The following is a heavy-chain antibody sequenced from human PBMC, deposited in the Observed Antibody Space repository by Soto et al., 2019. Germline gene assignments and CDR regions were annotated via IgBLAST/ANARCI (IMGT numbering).Heavy chain of an antibody. CDR2: IYYSGST. J-gene: IGHJ4*02. CDR3: ARGSTGYSSSWYRY. Sequence: QVQLQESGPGLVKPSETLSLTCTVSGGSISSYYWSWIRQPPGKGLEWIGYIYYSGSTNYNPSLKSRVTISVDTSKNQFSLKLRSVTAADTAVYYCARGSTGYSSSWYRYWGQGTLVTVSS. CDR1: GGSISSYY. V-gene: IGHV4-59*08. D-gene: IGHD6-13*01.